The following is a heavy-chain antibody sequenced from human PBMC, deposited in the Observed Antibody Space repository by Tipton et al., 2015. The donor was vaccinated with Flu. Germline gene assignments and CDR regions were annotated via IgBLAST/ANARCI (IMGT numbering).Heavy chain of an antibody. D-gene: IGHD1-1*01. J-gene: IGHJ6*02. CDR1: GYTFTSYD. CDR3: AGRRPYRYYYYGMDV. V-gene: IGHV1-8*01. CDR2: MNPNSGNT. Sequence: QVQLVQSGAEVKKPGASVKVSCKASGYTFTSYDINWVRQATGQVLEWMGWMNPNSGNTGYAQKFQGRVTMTRNTSISTAYMELSSLRSEDTAVYYCAGRRPYRYYYYGMDVWGQGTTVTVSS.